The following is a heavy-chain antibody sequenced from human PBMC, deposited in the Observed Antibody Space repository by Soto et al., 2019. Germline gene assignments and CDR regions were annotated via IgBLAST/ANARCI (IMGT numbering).Heavy chain of an antibody. J-gene: IGHJ4*02. CDR3: ARDQIPNPADPGTTGLYYFDY. Sequence: ASVKVSCKASGGTFSSYAISWVRQAPGQGLEWMGGIIPIFGTANYAQKFQGRVTITADESTSTAYMELSSRRSEDTAVYYCARDQIPNPADPGTTGLYYFDYWGQGTLVTVSS. CDR1: GGTFSSYA. V-gene: IGHV1-69*13. D-gene: IGHD4-17*01. CDR2: IIPIFGTA.